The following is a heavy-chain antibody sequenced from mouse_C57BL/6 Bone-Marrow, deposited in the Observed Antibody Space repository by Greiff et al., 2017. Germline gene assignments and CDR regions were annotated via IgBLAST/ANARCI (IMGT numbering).Heavy chain of an antibody. CDR1: GYAFSSSW. CDR2: IYPGAGDT. CDR3: ARMNPWFAY. V-gene: IGHV1-82*01. Sequence: VKLQESGPELVKPGASVKISCKASGYAFSSSWMNWVKQRPGKGLAWIGRIYPGAGDTNYNGKFKGKATLTADKSSSTAYMQLSSLTSEDSAVYFCARMNPWFAYGGQGTLVTVSA. J-gene: IGHJ3*01.